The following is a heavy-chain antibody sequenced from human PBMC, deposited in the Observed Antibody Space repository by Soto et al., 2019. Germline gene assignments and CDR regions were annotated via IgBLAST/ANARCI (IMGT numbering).Heavy chain of an antibody. CDR1: GFTFSNYA. J-gene: IGHJ4*02. CDR2: INIVGGNT. V-gene: IGHV3-23*01. CDR3: SKNYYFDS. Sequence: VQLLESGGDLVQPGGSLRLSCAASGFTFSNYAMSWVRQAPGKALEWVSSINIVGGNTNYADSVRGRFTMSRDDSKNTVFLQMNSLRAEDKAIYYCSKNYYFDSWGQGTLVTVSS.